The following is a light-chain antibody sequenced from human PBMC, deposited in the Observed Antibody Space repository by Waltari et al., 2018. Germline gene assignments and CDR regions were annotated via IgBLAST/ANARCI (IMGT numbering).Light chain of an antibody. CDR3: QHYLRLPVT. Sequence: EIVLTQSPGTLSLSPGESATLSCRTSQSVTRALAWYQQKPGQAPRLLIYGASNRATGIPDRCSGSGSGTDFSLTISILEPEDFAVYYCQHYLRLPVTFGQGTKVEVK. CDR1: QSVTRA. J-gene: IGKJ1*01. CDR2: GAS. V-gene: IGKV3-20*01.